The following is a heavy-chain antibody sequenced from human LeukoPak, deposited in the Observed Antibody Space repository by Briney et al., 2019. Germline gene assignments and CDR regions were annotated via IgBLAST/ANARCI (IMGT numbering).Heavy chain of an antibody. CDR3: ARRGRRRGSGFDY. J-gene: IGHJ4*02. CDR2: INHSGST. Sequence: PSETLSLTCAVYGGSFSGYYWSWIRQPPGKGLEWIGEINHSGSTNYNPSLKSRVTISVDTSKNQFSLKLSSVTAADTAVYYCARRGRRRGSGFDYWGQGTLVTVSS. CDR1: GGSFSGYY. D-gene: IGHD3-10*01. V-gene: IGHV4-34*01.